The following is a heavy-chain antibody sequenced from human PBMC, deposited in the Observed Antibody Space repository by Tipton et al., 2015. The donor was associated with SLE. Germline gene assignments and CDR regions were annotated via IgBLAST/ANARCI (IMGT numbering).Heavy chain of an antibody. CDR3: ARGLRITIFGVVNRFDY. CDR1: GGSISSSSYY. Sequence: TLSLTCTVSGGSISSSSYYWGWIRQPPGKGLEWIGSTYYSGSTYYNPSLKSRVTISVDTSKNQFSLKLSSVTAADTAVYYCARGLRITIFGVVNRFDYWGQGTLVTVSS. J-gene: IGHJ4*02. D-gene: IGHD3-3*01. CDR2: TYYSGST. V-gene: IGHV4-39*07.